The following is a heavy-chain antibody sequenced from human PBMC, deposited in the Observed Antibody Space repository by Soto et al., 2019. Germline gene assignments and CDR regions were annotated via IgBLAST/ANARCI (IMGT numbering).Heavy chain of an antibody. CDR2: MNPNTGGS. J-gene: IGHJ4*02. CDR3: ARGGPAAGYDL. V-gene: IGHV1-8*01. Sequence: QVQLVQSGAEVKKPGASVKVSCKASGYTFTSNDINWVRQASGQGLEWMGWMNPNTGGSGYAQDFQGRITMTRDTATSAAYMELTGLRSDDTAVYYCARGGPAAGYDLWGQGTLVTVSS. D-gene: IGHD6-13*01. CDR1: GYTFTSND.